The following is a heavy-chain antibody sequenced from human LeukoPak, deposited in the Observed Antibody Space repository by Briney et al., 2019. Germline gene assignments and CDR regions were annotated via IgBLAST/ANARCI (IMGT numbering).Heavy chain of an antibody. V-gene: IGHV4-59*12. J-gene: IGHJ3*02. D-gene: IGHD2-2*01. Sequence: PSETVSHTCSVSGGAISSYYWSWIRQPPGKGLEWIGYIYYSGSTNYNPSLKSRVTISVDTSKNQFSLKLSSVTAADTAVYYCARDSNAFDIWGRGTVVTVSS. CDR3: ARDSNAFDI. CDR2: IYYSGST. CDR1: GGAISSYY.